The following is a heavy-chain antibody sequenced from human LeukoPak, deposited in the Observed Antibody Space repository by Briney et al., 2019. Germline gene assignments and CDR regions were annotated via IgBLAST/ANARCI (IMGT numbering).Heavy chain of an antibody. CDR1: GFTFSTFA. D-gene: IGHD2-2*01. Sequence: GGSLRLSCAASGFTFSTFAMTWVRQAPGKGLEWVAAISGAGYTFSADSVKGRFTISKDKSKNTLYLQMSSLRAEDTAVYYCAKSPGGVVSTSFDNWGQGTLVTVSS. J-gene: IGHJ4*02. CDR3: AKSPGGVVSTSFDN. V-gene: IGHV3-23*01. CDR2: ISGAGYT.